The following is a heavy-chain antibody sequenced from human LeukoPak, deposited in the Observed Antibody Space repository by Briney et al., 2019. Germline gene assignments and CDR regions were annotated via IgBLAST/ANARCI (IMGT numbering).Heavy chain of an antibody. CDR2: IRQDGGEK. CDR3: ARDGTAAGLYFDL. D-gene: IGHD6-13*01. V-gene: IGHV3-7*01. J-gene: IGHJ4*02. Sequence: GGSLRLSCAVSGFTFSDYWMNWVRQAPGKGLEWVASIRQDGGEKSYVDSVKGRLTISRDNTKHSQYLQMSSLRAEDTGVYYCARDGTAAGLYFDLWGQGTLVTVSS. CDR1: GFTFSDYW.